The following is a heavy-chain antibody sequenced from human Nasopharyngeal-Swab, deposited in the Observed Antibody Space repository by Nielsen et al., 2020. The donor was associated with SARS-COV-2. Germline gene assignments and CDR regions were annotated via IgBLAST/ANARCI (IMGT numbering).Heavy chain of an antibody. CDR2: IWHDGSNK. D-gene: IGHD4-17*01. CDR1: GFTLRSYG. Sequence: GGSLRLSCAASGFTLRSYGMPWVRQAPGKGLDGVAVIWHDGSNKYYADSVKGRFTISRDNSKNTLYLQMNSLRAEDTAVYYCARDNLDYGDYNPEDYYYYYGMDVWGQGTTVTVSS. CDR3: ARDNLDYGDYNPEDYYYYYGMDV. J-gene: IGHJ6*02. V-gene: IGHV3-33*01.